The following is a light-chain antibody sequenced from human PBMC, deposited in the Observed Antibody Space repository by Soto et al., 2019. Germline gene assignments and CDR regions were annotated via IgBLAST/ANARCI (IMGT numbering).Light chain of an antibody. CDR1: SSDVGGYNY. Sequence: PVLTQPASGTGSAGQSITIFCTETSSDVGGYNYLSWYQQHPGKAPKLMIYDVSNRPSGVSTGFSGSKSGTTASLSIPGFQADDQTDYYCSSFTSTSNLGVFRTRTTVTVL. CDR3: SSFTSTSNLGV. V-gene: IGLV2-14*01. CDR2: DVS. J-gene: IGLJ1*01.